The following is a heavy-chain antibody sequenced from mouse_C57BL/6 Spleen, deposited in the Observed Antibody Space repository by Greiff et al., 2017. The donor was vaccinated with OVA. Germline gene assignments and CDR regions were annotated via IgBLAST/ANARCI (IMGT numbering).Heavy chain of an antibody. V-gene: IGHV1-9*01. CDR1: GYTFTGYW. D-gene: IGHD2-4*01. Sequence: QVQLKQSGAELMKPGASVKLSCKATGYTFTGYWIEWVKQRPGHGLEWIGELLPGSGSTNYNEKFKGKATFTADTSSNTAYMQLSSLTTEDSAIYYCARGGIYYDYDGGYYYAMDYWGQGTSVTVSS. CDR3: ARGGIYYDYDGGYYYAMDY. CDR2: LLPGSGST. J-gene: IGHJ4*01.